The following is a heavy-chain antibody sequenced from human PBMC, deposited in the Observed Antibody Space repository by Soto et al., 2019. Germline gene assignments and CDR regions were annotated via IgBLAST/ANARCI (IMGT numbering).Heavy chain of an antibody. CDR1: GYTFTSYD. J-gene: IGHJ6*03. V-gene: IGHV1-8*01. CDR2: MNPNSGNT. CDR3: AREGFGELLFYYYYMDV. Sequence: ASVKVSCKASGYTFTSYDINWVRQATGQGLEWMGWMNPNSGNTGYAQKFQGRVTMTRNTSISTAYMELSSLRSEDTAVYYCAREGFGELLFYYYYMDVWGKGTTVTVSS. D-gene: IGHD3-10*01.